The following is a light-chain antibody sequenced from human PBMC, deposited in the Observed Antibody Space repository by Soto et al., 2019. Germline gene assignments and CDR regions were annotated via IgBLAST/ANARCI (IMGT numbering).Light chain of an antibody. CDR2: QTS. CDR3: HQRQSWPRT. V-gene: IGKV3-11*01. Sequence: EIVFTQSPATLSSFPGDRVTLSCRASQYINTRLAWYQHRPGQAHRLLIYQTSIRAAGIPARFSASGTGTDFTLTISDVQPEDFAVYYCHQRQSWPRTFGQGTKVDI. J-gene: IGKJ1*01. CDR1: QYINTR.